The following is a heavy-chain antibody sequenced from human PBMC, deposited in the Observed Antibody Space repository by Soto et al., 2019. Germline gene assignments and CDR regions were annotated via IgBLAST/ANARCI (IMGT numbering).Heavy chain of an antibody. CDR3: AKDRGMATSHSGFDP. J-gene: IGHJ5*02. CDR2: ISGSGGRT. D-gene: IGHD5-12*01. CDR1: GFTFSSYA. Sequence: PGGPLRLSCAASGFTFSSYAMSWIRQAPGKGLEWVSAISGSGGRTYYADPVKGRFTISRDNSKDTLYLQMNSPRAEDTAVYYCAKDRGMATSHSGFDPWGRGTLVTVAA. V-gene: IGHV3-23*01.